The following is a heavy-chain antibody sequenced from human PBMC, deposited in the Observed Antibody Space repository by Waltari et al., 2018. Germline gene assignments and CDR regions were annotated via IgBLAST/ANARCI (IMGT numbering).Heavy chain of an antibody. CDR3: ARALSMSPGAAAPPV. V-gene: IGHV4-34*01. CDR1: GGSFSGYY. CDR2: INHSGST. Sequence: QVQLQQWGAGLLKPSETLSLTCAVYGGSFSGYYWSWIRQPPGKGLEWIGEINHSGSTNYNPFLKSRVTISVDTAKNQFSLKLSSVTAADTAVYYCARALSMSPGAAAPPVWGQGTLVTVSS. D-gene: IGHD6-13*01. J-gene: IGHJ4*02.